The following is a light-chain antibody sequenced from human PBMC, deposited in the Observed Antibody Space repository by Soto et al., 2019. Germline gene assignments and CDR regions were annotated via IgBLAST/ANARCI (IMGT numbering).Light chain of an antibody. V-gene: IGKV3-20*01. J-gene: IGKJ5*01. CDR2: GAS. CDR3: QHYQSGHPIT. CDR1: QSVGTR. Sequence: ELLLTPSPDTLSFSPGERSTLSCRAAQSVGTRLAWYQHKTGQAPRLLISGASSRATGIPDRFTGSGSETSFTLTISRLEPEDFALYYCQHYQSGHPITFGQGTRLEI.